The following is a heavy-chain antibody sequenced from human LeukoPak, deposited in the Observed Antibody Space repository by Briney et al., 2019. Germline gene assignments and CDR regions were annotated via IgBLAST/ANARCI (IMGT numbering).Heavy chain of an antibody. D-gene: IGHD3-10*01. J-gene: IGHJ4*02. CDR2: ISTDGSST. Sequence: GGSLRLSCVASGFTFSSYWMHWVRQAPGKGLVWVSRISTDGSSTSYADSVKGRFTISRDNSKNTLYLQMNSLRAEDTAVYYCATFLWFGELLKPLDYWGQGTLVTVSS. CDR3: ATFLWFGELLKPLDY. V-gene: IGHV3-74*01. CDR1: GFTFSSYW.